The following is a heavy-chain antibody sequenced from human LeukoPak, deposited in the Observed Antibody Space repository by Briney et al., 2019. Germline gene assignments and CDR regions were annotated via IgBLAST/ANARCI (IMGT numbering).Heavy chain of an antibody. D-gene: IGHD3-10*01. CDR3: AKWGAKSGSYRVVDC. V-gene: IGHV3-23*01. J-gene: IGHJ4*02. CDR2: INGDGGST. Sequence: GGSLRLSRAASRITFRSYAMSSVRQARGKGREWVSAINGDGGSTYNADSVKGRFTIARDNSNNSLFMQRNSLRVEDTAVYYCAKWGAKSGSYRVVDCWGRGTLVTVSS. CDR1: RITFRSYA.